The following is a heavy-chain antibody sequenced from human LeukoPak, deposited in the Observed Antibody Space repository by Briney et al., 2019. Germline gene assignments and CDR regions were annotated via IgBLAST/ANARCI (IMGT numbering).Heavy chain of an antibody. CDR3: VRVGMNIHGMDV. D-gene: IGHD2/OR15-2a*01. CDR1: GLTFSYYS. CDR2: ISSGSQYI. J-gene: IGHJ6*02. Sequence: PGGSLRLSCAASGLTFSYYSMNWVRQAPGKGLEWVSSISSGSQYIFYADSVKGRFTMSRDNAKNSLFLQMHSLRAEDTAVYYCVRVGMNIHGMDVWGQGTTVTVSS. V-gene: IGHV3-21*01.